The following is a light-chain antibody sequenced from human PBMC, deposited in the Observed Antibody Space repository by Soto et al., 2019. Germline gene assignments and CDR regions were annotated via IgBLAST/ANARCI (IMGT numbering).Light chain of an antibody. J-gene: IGKJ1*01. CDR3: QQYIDLWT. CDR1: QSINNW. CDR2: RAS. Sequence: DIQMTQSPSTLSASVGDRVTITCRASQSINNWLAWYQQKPGKAPKLLIYRASTLESGVPSRFSGSASGTEFTLTISRLQPDDFATYYCQQYIDLWTFGQGTKVEIK. V-gene: IGKV1-5*03.